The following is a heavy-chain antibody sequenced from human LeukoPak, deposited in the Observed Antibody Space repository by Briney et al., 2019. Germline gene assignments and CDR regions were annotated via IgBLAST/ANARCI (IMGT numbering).Heavy chain of an antibody. CDR1: GFSFSSYV. J-gene: IGHJ4*02. Sequence: GGSLRLSCAASGFSFSSYVMGWVRQAPGKGLEWVSGITGSGGTTYYADSVKGRFTISRDNSKNTLYLQMNSLRAEDTAVYYCAKDLDYGDYVGFDYWGQGTLVTVSS. D-gene: IGHD4-17*01. CDR3: AKDLDYGDYVGFDY. V-gene: IGHV3-23*01. CDR2: ITGSGGTT.